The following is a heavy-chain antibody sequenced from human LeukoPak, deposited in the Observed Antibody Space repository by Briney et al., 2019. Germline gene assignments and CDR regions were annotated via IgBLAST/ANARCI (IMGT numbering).Heavy chain of an antibody. CDR3: ARMDYDILTGYLGLPY. J-gene: IGHJ4*02. V-gene: IGHV4-34*01. D-gene: IGHD3-9*01. CDR1: GGSFSGYY. Sequence: SETLSLTCAVYGGSFSGYYWSWIRQPPGKGLEWIGEINHSGSTNYNPSLKSRVTISVDTSKNQFSLKLSSVTAADTAVYYCARMDYDILTGYLGLPYWGQGTLVTVSS. CDR2: INHSGST.